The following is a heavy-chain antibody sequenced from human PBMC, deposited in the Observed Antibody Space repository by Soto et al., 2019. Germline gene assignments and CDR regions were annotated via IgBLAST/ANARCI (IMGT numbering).Heavy chain of an antibody. CDR3: ASSMVRGGFYYYYGMDV. D-gene: IGHD3-10*01. CDR1: GYTFTSYG. Sequence: QVQLVQSGAEVKKPGASVKVSCKASGYTFTSYGISWVRQAPGQGLEWMGWISAYNGNTNYAQKRQGRVTMTTDTSTSTAYMELRSLRSDDTAVYYCASSMVRGGFYYYYGMDVWGQGTTVTVSS. V-gene: IGHV1-18*01. J-gene: IGHJ6*02. CDR2: ISAYNGNT.